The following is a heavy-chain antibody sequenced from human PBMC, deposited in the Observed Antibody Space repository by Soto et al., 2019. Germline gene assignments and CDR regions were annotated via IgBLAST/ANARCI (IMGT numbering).Heavy chain of an antibody. V-gene: IGHV4-38-2*02. J-gene: IGHJ4*02. CDR1: SSPINSRYY. Sequence: PSETLSLTCTVSSSPINSRYYWGWIRQTPGKGLEWVASIYHSGSTHYNPSLKSRATISVDTSNNQFSLRLSSVTAADTAMYYCARYGPASSSDQGLGVYWGQGTLVTVSS. CDR2: IYHSGST. CDR3: ARYGPASSSDQGLGVY. D-gene: IGHD6-6*01.